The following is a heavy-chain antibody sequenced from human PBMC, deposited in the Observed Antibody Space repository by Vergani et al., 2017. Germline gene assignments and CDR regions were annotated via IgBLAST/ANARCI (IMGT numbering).Heavy chain of an antibody. Sequence: QVQVVQSGAEVKKSGASVKVSCKTSGYTFSNYYMHWVRQAPGQGLEWMGIINPSGGHTNYAQKFQGRVTMTRDTSTSTVYMELSSLRSEDTAIYYCATGDQLVAATRFDYWGQGTLVTVSS. CDR3: ATGDQLVAATRFDY. D-gene: IGHD2-15*01. CDR1: GYTFSNYY. J-gene: IGHJ4*02. V-gene: IGHV1-46*01. CDR2: INPSGGHT.